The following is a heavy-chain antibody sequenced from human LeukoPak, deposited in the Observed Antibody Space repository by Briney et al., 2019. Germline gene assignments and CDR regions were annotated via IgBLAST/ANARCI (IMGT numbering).Heavy chain of an antibody. Sequence: SQTLSLTCAISGDSVSSNSAAWNWIRQSPSRGLEWLGRTYYRSKWYNDYAVSVKSRITINPDTSKNQFSLRLSSVTAADTAVYYCARQAAAGSEPKFDPWGQGTLVTVSS. J-gene: IGHJ5*02. CDR2: TYYRSKWYN. V-gene: IGHV6-1*01. D-gene: IGHD6-13*01. CDR3: ARQAAAGSEPKFDP. CDR1: GDSVSSNSAA.